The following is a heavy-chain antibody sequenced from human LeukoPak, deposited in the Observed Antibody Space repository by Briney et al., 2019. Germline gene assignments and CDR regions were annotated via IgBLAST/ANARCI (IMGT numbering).Heavy chain of an antibody. J-gene: IGHJ6*03. CDR2: ISYDGSNK. V-gene: IGHV3-30-3*01. D-gene: IGHD4-11*01. CDR1: GFTFSGYA. CDR3: ARDGATVKHYYYYMDV. Sequence: PGGSLRLSCAASGFTFSGYAMHWVRQAPGKGLEWVAVISYDGSNKYYADSVKGRFTISRDNSKNTLYLQMNSLRAEDTAVYYCARDGATVKHYYYYMDVWGKGTTVTVSS.